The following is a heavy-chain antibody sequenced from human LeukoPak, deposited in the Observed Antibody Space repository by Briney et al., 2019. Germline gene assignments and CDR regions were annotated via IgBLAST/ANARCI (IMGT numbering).Heavy chain of an antibody. J-gene: IGHJ4*02. V-gene: IGHV4-4*09. CDR1: GGSISGYY. Sequence: SETLSLTCTVSGGSISGYYWSWIRQPPGKGLEWIGYIYTSGSTNYNPSLKSRVTISVDTSKNQFSLKLSSVTAADTAVYYCAIHGQQQLVVHFDYWGQGTLVTVSS. CDR3: AIHGQQQLVVHFDY. CDR2: IYTSGST. D-gene: IGHD6-13*01.